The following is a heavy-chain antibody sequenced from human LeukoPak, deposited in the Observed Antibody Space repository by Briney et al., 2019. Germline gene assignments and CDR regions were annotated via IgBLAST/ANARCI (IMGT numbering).Heavy chain of an antibody. J-gene: IGHJ4*02. CDR2: LSGSGGGT. CDR1: GITLSNYG. V-gene: IGHV3-23*01. Sequence: GGSLRLSCAVSGITLSNYGMSWVRQAPGKGPEWVAGLSGSGGGTNYADSVQGRFTISRDNPKNTLYLQMNSLRAEDTAVYFCAKRGVVVRVFLVGFHKEAYYFDSWGQGALVTVSS. D-gene: IGHD3-10*01. CDR3: AKRGVVVRVFLVGFHKEAYYFDS.